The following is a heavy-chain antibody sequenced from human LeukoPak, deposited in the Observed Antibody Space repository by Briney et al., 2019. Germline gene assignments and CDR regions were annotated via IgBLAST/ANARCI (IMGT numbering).Heavy chain of an antibody. D-gene: IGHD6-13*01. V-gene: IGHV4-4*02. CDR2: IYTSGST. CDR1: GGSISSTNW. J-gene: IGHJ4*02. CDR3: AREGQQLYYFDY. Sequence: SETLSLTCTVSGGSISSTNWWSWVRQPPGKGLEWIGRIYTSGSTNYNPSLKSRVTISVDTSKNQFSLKLSSVTAADTAVYYCAREGQQLYYFDYWGQGTLVTVSS.